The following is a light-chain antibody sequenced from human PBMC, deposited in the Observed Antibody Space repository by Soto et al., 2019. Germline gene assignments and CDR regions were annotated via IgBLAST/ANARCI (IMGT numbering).Light chain of an antibody. CDR3: QQYASSPGT. V-gene: IGKV3-20*01. J-gene: IGKJ1*01. CDR1: QSVISSY. Sequence: EILLTQSPGTLSLSPGEGATLSCRASQSVISSYLAWYQQKPGQAPRLLIYGASSRATGIPDRFSGSGSGTDFSLTISRVEPEDFAVYYCQQYASSPGTFGQGTKVEIK. CDR2: GAS.